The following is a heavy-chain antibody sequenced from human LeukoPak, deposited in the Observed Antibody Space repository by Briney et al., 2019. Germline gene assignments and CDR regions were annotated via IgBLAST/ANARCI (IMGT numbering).Heavy chain of an antibody. CDR2: TNSDGSDT. Sequence: GGSLRLSCAASGFTFSMYWMHWLRQAPGKGLVWVSRTNSDGSDTTHADSVKGRFTISRDNAKNSLYLQMNSLRAEDTAVYYCARGILWFGESDYYYGMDVWGKGTTVTVSS. CDR3: ARGILWFGESDYYYGMDV. CDR1: GFTFSMYW. J-gene: IGHJ6*04. V-gene: IGHV3-74*01. D-gene: IGHD3-10*01.